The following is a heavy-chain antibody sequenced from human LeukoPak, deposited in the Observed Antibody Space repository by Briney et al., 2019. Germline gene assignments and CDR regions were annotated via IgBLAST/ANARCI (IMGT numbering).Heavy chain of an antibody. J-gene: IGHJ6*02. CDR2: IWYDGSNK. D-gene: IGHD4-11*01. CDR1: GFTFSSYG. Sequence: GGSLRLSCAASGFTFSSYGMHWVRQAPGNGLEWVAVIWYDGSNKYYADSVKGRFTISRDNSKNTLYLQMNSLRAEDTAVYYCARDLQDYYYYDMDVWGQGTTVTVSS. V-gene: IGHV3-33*01. CDR3: ARDLQDYYYYDMDV.